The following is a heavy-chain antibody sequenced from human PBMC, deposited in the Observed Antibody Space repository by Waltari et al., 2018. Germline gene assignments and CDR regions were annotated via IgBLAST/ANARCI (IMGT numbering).Heavy chain of an antibody. D-gene: IGHD2-15*01. Sequence: QLRLQESGPGLVKPSGTLSLPCGVFGDSVRSWYWWRWVRQPPGKGLEGIGQVHGSGRSNSNPSFAIRVTVSLDTSKNEISLRLSSATASDTAVYYCARDRGRGLYLDSWGPGTQVTVS. CDR1: GDSVRSWYW. J-gene: IGHJ4*02. CDR3: ARDRGRGLYLDS. CDR2: VHGSGRS. V-gene: IGHV4-4*02.